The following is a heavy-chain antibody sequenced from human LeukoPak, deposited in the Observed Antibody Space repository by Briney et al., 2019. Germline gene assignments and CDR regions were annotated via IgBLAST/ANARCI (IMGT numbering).Heavy chain of an antibody. CDR3: ASSTWPAYYLDY. CDR1: GGSISSVSGGSINTYY. V-gene: IGHV4-61*01. J-gene: IGHJ4*02. CDR2: IYYSGNT. D-gene: IGHD3-3*02. Sequence: PSETLSLTCSVSGGSISSVSGGSINTYYWNWIRQPPGKGLEWIGNIYYSGNTKYNPSLMSRATISVDRSKNQFSLGLRSVTAADTAVYYCASSTWPAYYLDYWGQGALVIVSS.